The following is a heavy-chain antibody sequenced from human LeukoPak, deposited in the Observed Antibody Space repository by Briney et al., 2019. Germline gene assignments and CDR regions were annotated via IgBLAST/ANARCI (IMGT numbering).Heavy chain of an antibody. J-gene: IGHJ4*02. V-gene: IGHV4-59*01. CDR2: IYYSGST. CDR3: ARASRYQLLR. D-gene: IGHD2-2*01. CDR1: GGSISSYY. Sequence: LETLSLTCTVSGGSISSYYWSWIRQPPGKGLEWIGYIYYSGSTNYNPSLKSRVTISVDTSKNQFSLKLSSVTAADTAVYYCARASRYQLLRWGQGTLVTVSS.